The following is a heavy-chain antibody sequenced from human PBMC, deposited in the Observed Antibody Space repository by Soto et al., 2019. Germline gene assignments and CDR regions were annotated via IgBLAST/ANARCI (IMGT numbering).Heavy chain of an antibody. CDR3: TRGGAVRGLAY. J-gene: IGHJ4*02. Sequence: QVQLVQSGAEVKKPGASVKVSCKASGYTFTGSYLHWVRQAPGQGLEWMGWINANGGATNYAQEFQGRLTMTRDTSITTAYMELSSLRSDDTAVYYCTRGGAVRGLAYWGQGTLVTVSS. CDR2: INANGGAT. CDR1: GYTFTGSY. D-gene: IGHD3-16*01. V-gene: IGHV1-2*02.